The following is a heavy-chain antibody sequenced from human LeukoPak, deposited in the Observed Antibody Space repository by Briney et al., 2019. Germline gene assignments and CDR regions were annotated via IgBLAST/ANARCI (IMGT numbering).Heavy chain of an antibody. CDR3: ARGRRYYDSSGYYYGSVYYFDY. J-gene: IGHJ4*02. CDR1: GGSISSYY. D-gene: IGHD3-22*01. Sequence: SETLSLTCTVSGGSISSYYWSWIRQPAGKGLEWIGRIYTSGSTNYNPSLKSRVTMSVDTSKNQFSLKLSSVTAADTAVYYCARGRRYYDSSGYYYGSVYYFDYWGQGTLVTVSS. V-gene: IGHV4-4*07. CDR2: IYTSGST.